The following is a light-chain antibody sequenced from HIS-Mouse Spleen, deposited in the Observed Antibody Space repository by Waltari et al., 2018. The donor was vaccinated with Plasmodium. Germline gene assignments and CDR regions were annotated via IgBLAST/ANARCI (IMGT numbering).Light chain of an antibody. CDR1: RPNIGSNT. V-gene: IGLV1-44*01. CDR2: SNN. J-gene: IGLJ3*02. Sequence: QSVLTQPPSASGTPGQRVTIPCYGSRPNIGSNTVNWYQQRPGTAPKLLIYSNNQRPSGVPDRFSGSKSGTSASLAISGLQSEDEADYYCAAWDDSLNGWVFGGGTKLTVL. CDR3: AAWDDSLNGWV.